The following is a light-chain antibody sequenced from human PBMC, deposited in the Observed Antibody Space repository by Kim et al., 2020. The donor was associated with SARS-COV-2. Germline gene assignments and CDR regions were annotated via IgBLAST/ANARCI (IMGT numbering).Light chain of an antibody. J-gene: IGKJ2*01. Sequence: SPGERATLSCSARQSVSSSYLAWYQQKPGQAPRLLIYGASSRATGIPDRFSGSGSGPDFTLTISRLEPEDFAVYYCQQCGSSPPYTFGQGTKLEIK. V-gene: IGKV3-20*01. CDR3: QQCGSSPPYT. CDR1: QSVSSSY. CDR2: GAS.